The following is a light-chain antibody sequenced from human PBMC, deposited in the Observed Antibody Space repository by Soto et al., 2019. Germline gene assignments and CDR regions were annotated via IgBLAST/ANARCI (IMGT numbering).Light chain of an antibody. CDR2: GNS. V-gene: IGLV1-40*01. Sequence: QSVLTQPPSVSGAPGQRVTISCTGSSSNIGAGYDVHWYQQLPGTAPKLLIYGNSNRPSGVPDRFSGSKSGTSASLAITGLQAEDEADYYCQSYHSSLSGSLFGGGTKLTVL. CDR1: SSNIGAGYD. J-gene: IGLJ2*01. CDR3: QSYHSSLSGSL.